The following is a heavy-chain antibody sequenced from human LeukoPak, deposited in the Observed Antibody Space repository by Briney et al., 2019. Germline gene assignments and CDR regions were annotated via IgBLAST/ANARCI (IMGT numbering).Heavy chain of an antibody. CDR2: ISGSGGST. CDR1: GFTFSSYA. J-gene: IGHJ3*02. V-gene: IGHV3-23*01. Sequence: GGSLRLSCAASGFTFSSYAMGWVRQAPGKGLEWVSAISGSGGSTYYADSVKGRFTISRDNSKNTLYLQMNSLRAEDTAVYYCARAFSHSDAFDIWGQGTMVTVSS. CDR3: ARAFSHSDAFDI.